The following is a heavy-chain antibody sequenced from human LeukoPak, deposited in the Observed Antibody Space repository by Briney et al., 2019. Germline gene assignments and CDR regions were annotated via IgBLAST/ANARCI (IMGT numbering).Heavy chain of an antibody. CDR2: IYHSGST. J-gene: IGHJ3*02. V-gene: IGHV4-4*02. Sequence: SAGTLSLTCAVSGGSISSNNWWSRVRQPPGKGLEWIGEIYHSGSTNYNPSLKSRVTISVDKSKNQFSLKLNSVTAADTAVYYCARHMASYGDHGLTIWGQGTMVTVSS. CDR3: ARHMASYGDHGLTI. D-gene: IGHD4-17*01. CDR1: GGSISSNNW.